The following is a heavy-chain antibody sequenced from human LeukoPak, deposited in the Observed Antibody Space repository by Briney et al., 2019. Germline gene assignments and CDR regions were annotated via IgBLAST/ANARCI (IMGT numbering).Heavy chain of an antibody. V-gene: IGHV3-21*01. J-gene: IGHJ4*02. CDR1: GFTLNSYS. CDR2: ISSSRIYI. D-gene: IGHD2/OR15-2a*01. Sequence: PGGSVSLSCAASGFTLNSYSMNWVPQARGKGLEGVSSISSSRIYIYHADSVKGRFTTSRANSKNSLYLQMNSLRAEDTAVYYCARDLSDYWGQGTLVTVSS. CDR3: ARDLSDY.